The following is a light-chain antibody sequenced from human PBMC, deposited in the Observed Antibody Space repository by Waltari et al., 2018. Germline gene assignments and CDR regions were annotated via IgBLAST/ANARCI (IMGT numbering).Light chain of an antibody. V-gene: IGKV1-9*01. CDR3: QQLNSYQWT. J-gene: IGKJ1*01. CDR1: QGISNY. Sequence: IQLTQSPSSLSASVGDRVTITCRASQGISNYLAWYQQKPGKAPKLLSYAASTLQSGGPSSFSGSGSGTEFTLTISSLQPEDFATYYCQQLNSYQWTFGQGTKVEIK. CDR2: AAS.